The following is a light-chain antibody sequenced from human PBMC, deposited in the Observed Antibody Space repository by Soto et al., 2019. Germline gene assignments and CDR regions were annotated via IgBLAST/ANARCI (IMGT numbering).Light chain of an antibody. V-gene: IGLV7-43*01. CDR1: TGAVTSGNY. CDR3: LLYYGGAHLV. Sequence: QAVVTQEPSLTVSPGGTVTLTCASNTGAVTSGNYASWFQQKPGQAPGTLIYTTNNKHSWTPARFSGSLLGDKAALTVSGVQPEDEADYYCLLYYGGAHLVFGGGTKLTVL. J-gene: IGLJ3*02. CDR2: TTN.